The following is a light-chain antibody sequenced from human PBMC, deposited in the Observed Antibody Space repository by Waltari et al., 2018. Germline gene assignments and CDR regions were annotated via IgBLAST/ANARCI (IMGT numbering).Light chain of an antibody. V-gene: IGKV1-39*01. CDR3: QHGYSTLYT. J-gene: IGKJ2*01. CDR1: QHIATY. Sequence: DIQMTQSPSSLSASVGDRVTITCRASQHIATYLNWYQQKPGKAPNLLIYGASNLQSGVPSRFSGSGSGTDFTLTISSLQREDLAIYYCQHGYSTLYTFGQGTNLEIK. CDR2: GAS.